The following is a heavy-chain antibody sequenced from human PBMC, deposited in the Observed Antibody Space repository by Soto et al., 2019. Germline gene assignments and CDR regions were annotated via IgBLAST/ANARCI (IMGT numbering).Heavy chain of an antibody. CDR1: GYTFTSYG. D-gene: IGHD1-1*01. CDR2: ISAYNGDT. Sequence: ASVKVSCKASGYTFTSYGISWVRQAPGQGLEWMGWISAYNGDTNYAQKLQDRVTMTTDTSTSTAYMEMRSLRSDDTAMYYCARRGLNWNEVGPWGQGTLVTVSS. V-gene: IGHV1-18*01. J-gene: IGHJ5*02. CDR3: ARRGLNWNEVGP.